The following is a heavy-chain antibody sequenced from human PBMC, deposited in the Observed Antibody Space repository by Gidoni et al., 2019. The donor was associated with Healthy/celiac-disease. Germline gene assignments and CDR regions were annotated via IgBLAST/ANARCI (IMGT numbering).Heavy chain of an antibody. D-gene: IGHD3-3*01. V-gene: IGHV3-21*01. CDR3: ARDRRTVLSGFLY. J-gene: IGHJ4*02. Sequence: EVQLVESGGGLVKPGGSLRLSCAASGFTFSSYSMNWVRQAPGKGLEWVSSISSSSSYIYYADSVKGRFTISRDNAKNSLYLQMNSLRAEDTAVYYCARDRRTVLSGFLYWGQGTLVTVSS. CDR2: ISSSSSYI. CDR1: GFTFSSYS.